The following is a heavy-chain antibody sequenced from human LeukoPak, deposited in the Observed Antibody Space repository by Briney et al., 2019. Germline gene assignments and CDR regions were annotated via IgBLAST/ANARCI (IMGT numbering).Heavy chain of an antibody. V-gene: IGHV3-33*01. D-gene: IGHD5-24*01. CDR2: IWFDGSNK. CDR3: ARHLEEGWFDP. CDR1: GFTFSNYD. Sequence: GGSLRLSCAASGFTFSNYDMHWVRQAPGKGLEWVAVIWFDGSNKFYADSVKGRFTISRDNAKNSLYLQMNSLRAEDTAVYYCARHLEEGWFDPWGQGTLVTVSS. J-gene: IGHJ5*02.